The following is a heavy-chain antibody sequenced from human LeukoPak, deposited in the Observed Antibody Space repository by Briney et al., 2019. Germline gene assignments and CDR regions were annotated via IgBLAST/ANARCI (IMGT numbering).Heavy chain of an antibody. CDR2: INPNSGGT. J-gene: IGHJ4*02. V-gene: IGHV1-2*02. CDR3: ARKYCSGGXCYXDXSFXFEY. Sequence: PLASVKVSCKASGYTFTGYYMHWVRQAPGQGLEWMGWINPNSGGTNYAQKFQGSVTMTRYTSISTAYMELSRLRSDDTAVYYCARKYCSGGXCYXDXSFXFEYWGQGTLGNVP. CDR1: GYTFTGYY. D-gene: IGHD2-15*01.